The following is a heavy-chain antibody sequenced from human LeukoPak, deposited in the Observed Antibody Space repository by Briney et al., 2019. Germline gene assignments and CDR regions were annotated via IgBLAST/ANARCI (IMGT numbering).Heavy chain of an antibody. CDR1: GGSLSSSSFC. V-gene: IGHV4-39*07. J-gene: IGHJ4*02. D-gene: IGHD3-10*01. Sequence: SETLSLTCTVSGGSLSSSSFCWGWIRQPPGKGLEWIGNIYYTGRTFYNPSLKSRVIMSVDTSKNQFSLKLTSVTAADTAVYYCARCDYDSGSCRFDYWGQGTLVTVSS. CDR3: ARCDYDSGSCRFDY. CDR2: IYYTGRT.